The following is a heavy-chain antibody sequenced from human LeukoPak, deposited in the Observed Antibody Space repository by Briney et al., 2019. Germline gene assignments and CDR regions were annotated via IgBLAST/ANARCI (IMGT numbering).Heavy chain of an antibody. CDR1: GGTFSSYA. D-gene: IGHD3-10*01. Sequence: GSSVKVSCKASGGTFSSYAISWVRQAPGQGLEWMGRIIPILGIANYAQKFQGRVTITADKSTSTAYMELSSLRSEDTAVYYCARGYYGSGSYFFDYWGQGTLVTVSS. J-gene: IGHJ4*02. V-gene: IGHV1-69*04. CDR3: ARGYYGSGSYFFDY. CDR2: IIPILGIA.